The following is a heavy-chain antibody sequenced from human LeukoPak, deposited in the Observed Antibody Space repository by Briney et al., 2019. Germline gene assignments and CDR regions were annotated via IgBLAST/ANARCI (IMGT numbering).Heavy chain of an antibody. V-gene: IGHV3-23*01. J-gene: IGHJ3*01. Sequence: GGSLRLSCVRSDFTFAKYAMTGVRVTPGKGLEWVSSIKGSGSYAMYADSVSGRFTTSRDNSRNTIFQQMTSRRAEDTAIYYCGRDPNGDYIGAFEFWGLGTLVSVSS. CDR3: GRDPNGDYIGAFEF. D-gene: IGHD4-17*01. CDR1: DFTFAKYA. CDR2: IKGSGSYA.